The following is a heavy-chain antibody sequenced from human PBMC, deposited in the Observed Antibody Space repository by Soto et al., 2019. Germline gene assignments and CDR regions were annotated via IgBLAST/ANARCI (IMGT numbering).Heavy chain of an antibody. V-gene: IGHV3-74*01. D-gene: IGHD3-10*01. CDR2: INSDGSST. CDR3: ARAVRSGSYPYYYYGMDV. CDR1: GFNFSNYW. Sequence: GGSMRLSCAAAGFNFSNYWMQWVRQAPGKGLVWVSRINSDGSSTSYADSVKGRFTISRDNAKNTLYLQMNSLRAEDTAVYYCARAVRSGSYPYYYYGMDVWGQGTTVTAP. J-gene: IGHJ6*02.